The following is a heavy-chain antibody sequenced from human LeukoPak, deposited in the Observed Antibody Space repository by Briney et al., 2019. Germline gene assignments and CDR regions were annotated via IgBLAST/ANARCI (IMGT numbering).Heavy chain of an antibody. CDR2: MRSKAYVGTT. CDR3: ASLALPVGGGNTVAGIN. J-gene: IGHJ4*02. CDR1: GITFGDYT. V-gene: IGHV3-49*03. Sequence: PGGSLRLSCTASGITFGDYTMSWFRQAPGKGLECVGFMRSKAYVGTTDYAASVKGRFTISRDDSKSIAYLQMNSLRAEDTAVYYCASLALPVGGGNTVAGINWGQGTLVTVSS. D-gene: IGHD6-19*01.